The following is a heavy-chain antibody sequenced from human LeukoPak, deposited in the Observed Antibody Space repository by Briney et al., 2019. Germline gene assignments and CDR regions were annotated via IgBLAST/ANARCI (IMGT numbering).Heavy chain of an antibody. J-gene: IGHJ3*02. V-gene: IGHV4-61*02. D-gene: IGHD3-3*01. CDR3: ARGRVGDYDFWSGYYNDAFDI. Sequence: SETLSLTCTVSGGSISSGSYYWSWIRQPAGKGLEWIGRIYTSGSTNYNPSLKSRVTISVDTSKNQFSLKLSSVTAADTAVYYCARGRVGDYDFWSGYYNDAFDIWGQGTMVTVSS. CDR2: IYTSGST. CDR1: GGSISSGSYY.